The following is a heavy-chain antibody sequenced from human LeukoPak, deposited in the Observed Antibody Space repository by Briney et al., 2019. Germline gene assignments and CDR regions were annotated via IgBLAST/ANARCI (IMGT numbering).Heavy chain of an antibody. CDR1: GFAFSDFW. CDR2: IRHDGNAK. CDR3: ATSHDSAGND. V-gene: IGHV3-7*01. Sequence: GGSLRLSCAASGFAFSDFWMSWVRQAPGKGLEWVANIRHDGNAKNFVPSVRGRFTISRDNAKNSLYLQMNSLTVEDTAVYYCATSHDSAGNDWGQGTLVTVSS. D-gene: IGHD2-15*01. J-gene: IGHJ4*02.